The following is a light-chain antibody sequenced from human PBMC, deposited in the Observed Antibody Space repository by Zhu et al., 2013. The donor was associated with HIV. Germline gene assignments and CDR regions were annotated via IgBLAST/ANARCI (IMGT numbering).Light chain of an antibody. V-gene: IGKV3-15*01. CDR3: QQCHHWPPT. CDR2: DVS. Sequence: VVMTQSPATLSVSPGERATLSCKASQSVSSSLAWYQQRPGQPPRLLIYDVSTRATGIPARFGGSGSGTEFNLTITSLQSDDLAVYCCQQCHHWPPTFGQGTKVEIK. CDR1: QSVSSS. J-gene: IGKJ1*01.